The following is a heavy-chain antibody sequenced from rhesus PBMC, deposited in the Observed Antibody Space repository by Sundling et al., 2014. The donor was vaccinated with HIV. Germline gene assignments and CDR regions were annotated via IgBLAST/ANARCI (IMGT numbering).Heavy chain of an antibody. Sequence: QVQLQESGPGLVKPSETLSLTCTVSGGSITTNYWSWIRQPPGKGLEWIGRISGSDGSTDYNPSLKNRVIFSRDTSTNQFSLKLSAVTAADTAVYYCARLEQLDIYKYWGQGVLVTGLL. CDR3: ARLEQLDIYKY. V-gene: IGHV4-173*01. J-gene: IGHJ4*01. CDR1: GGSITTNY. CDR2: ISGSDGST. D-gene: IGHD1-20*01.